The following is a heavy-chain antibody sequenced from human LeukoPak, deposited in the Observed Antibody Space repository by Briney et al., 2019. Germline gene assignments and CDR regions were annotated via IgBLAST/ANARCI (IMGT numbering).Heavy chain of an antibody. CDR1: GFTFSSSG. J-gene: IGHJ4*02. CDR3: ARGLAAAGIKGPDY. Sequence: GGSLRLSCAASGFTFSSSGMHWVRESPGKGLEWVAVISYDGSNEYYADSVKGRFTISRDNSKNTLYLQMNSLRAEDTAVYYCARGLAAAGIKGPDYWGQGTLVTVSS. V-gene: IGHV3-30*19. D-gene: IGHD6-13*01. CDR2: ISYDGSNE.